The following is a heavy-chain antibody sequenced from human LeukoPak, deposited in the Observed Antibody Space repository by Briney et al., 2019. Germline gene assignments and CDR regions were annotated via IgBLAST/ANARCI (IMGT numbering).Heavy chain of an antibody. CDR3: AREGDVVGATIAS. CDR2: ISHSGST. J-gene: IGHJ4*02. D-gene: IGHD1-26*01. Sequence: SETLSLTCTVSGFSISSGYYWGWIRQPPGKGLEWIGSISHSGSTYYNPSLKSRLTISLHTSKNQFSLKLSSVTAADTAVYYCAREGDVVGATIASWGQGTLVTVSS. CDR1: GFSISSGYY. V-gene: IGHV4-38-2*02.